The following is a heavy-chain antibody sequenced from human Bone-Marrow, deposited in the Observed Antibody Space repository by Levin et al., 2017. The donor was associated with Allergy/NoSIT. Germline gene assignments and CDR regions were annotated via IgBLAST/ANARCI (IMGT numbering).Heavy chain of an antibody. Sequence: QTGGSLRLSCAASGFTFSTHAMSWVRQAPGKGLEWVSVISGSGDSTAYADSVKGRFTISRDNVKNTLHLQMNSLRADDTAVYYCARVQRPVRFLEWPGFFDYWGQGTLVTVSS. CDR3: ARVQRPVRFLEWPGFFDY. CDR1: GFTFSTHA. J-gene: IGHJ4*02. V-gene: IGHV3-23*01. CDR2: ISGSGDST. D-gene: IGHD3-3*01.